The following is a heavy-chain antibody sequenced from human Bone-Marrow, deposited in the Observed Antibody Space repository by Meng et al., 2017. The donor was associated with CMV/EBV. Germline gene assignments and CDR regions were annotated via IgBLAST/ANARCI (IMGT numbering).Heavy chain of an antibody. CDR3: ARVSWGIVATISDYFDY. J-gene: IGHJ4*02. Sequence: VKPPDSLSLTLTASGASISSYDWSWLRHTAGNGLGWIGRIYTSGITNYNPSLKSRVTISVDTSKNQFSLKLSSVTAADTAVYYCARVSWGIVATISDYFDYWGQGTLVTVSS. CDR1: GASISSYD. CDR2: IYTSGIT. V-gene: IGHV4-4*07. D-gene: IGHD5-12*01.